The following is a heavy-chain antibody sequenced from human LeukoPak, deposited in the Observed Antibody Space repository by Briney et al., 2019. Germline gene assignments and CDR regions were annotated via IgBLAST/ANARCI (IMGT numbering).Heavy chain of an antibody. D-gene: IGHD3-22*01. V-gene: IGHV3-21*01. CDR3: ARDPTYYYDSSGYYYGSFDY. Sequence: PGGSLRLSCAASGFTFSSYSMNWVRQAPGKGLEWVSSISSSSSYIYYADSVKGRFTISRDNAKNSLYLQMNSLRAEDTAVYYCARDPTYYYDSSGYYYGSFDYWGQGTLVTVSS. J-gene: IGHJ4*02. CDR2: ISSSSSYI. CDR1: GFTFSSYS.